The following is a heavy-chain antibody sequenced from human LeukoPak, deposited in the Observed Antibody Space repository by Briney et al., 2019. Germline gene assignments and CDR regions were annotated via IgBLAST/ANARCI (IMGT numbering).Heavy chain of an antibody. CDR2: IYYSGST. V-gene: IGHV4-39*07. D-gene: IGHD3-10*01. J-gene: IGHJ3*02. CDR1: GGSISSSSYY. Sequence: PSETPSLTCTVSGGSISSSSYYWGWIRQPPGKGLEWIGSIYYSGSTYYNPSLKSRVTISVDTSKNQFSLKLSSVTAADTAVYYCARDRGSDAFDIWGQGTMVTVSS. CDR3: ARDRGSDAFDI.